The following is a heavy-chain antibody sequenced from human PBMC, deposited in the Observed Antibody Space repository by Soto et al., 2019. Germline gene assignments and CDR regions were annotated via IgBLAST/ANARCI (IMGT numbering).Heavy chain of an antibody. Sequence: QVQLVQSGTDVKKPGSSVTVSCKASGGTFNTYTFSWVRQAPGQGLEWMGSIIPIFGTTHYEQSFQGRLSITADQSSTTTYMELRSLTSHDTALYYCGRIPRYSFPTSDPLDNWGQGTLVTVSP. V-gene: IGHV1-69*01. D-gene: IGHD1-26*01. J-gene: IGHJ1*01. CDR1: GGTFNTYT. CDR3: GRIPRYSFPTSDPLDN. CDR2: IIPIFGTT.